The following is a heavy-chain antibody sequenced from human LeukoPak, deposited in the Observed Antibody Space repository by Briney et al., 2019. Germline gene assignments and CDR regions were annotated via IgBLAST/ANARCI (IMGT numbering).Heavy chain of an antibody. CDR3: ARTLRSGSYYPPDAFDI. Sequence: SETLSLTCTVSGGSISSSGYYWGWIRQPPGKGLEWIGSIYYSGSTYYNPSLKSRVTISVDTSKNQFSLKLSSVTAADTAVYYCARTLRSGSYYPPDAFDIWGQGTMVTVSS. J-gene: IGHJ3*02. CDR2: IYYSGST. CDR1: GGSISSSGYY. V-gene: IGHV4-39*01. D-gene: IGHD3-10*01.